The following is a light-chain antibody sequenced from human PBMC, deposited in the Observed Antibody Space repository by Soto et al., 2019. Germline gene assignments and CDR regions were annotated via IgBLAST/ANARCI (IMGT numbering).Light chain of an antibody. J-gene: IGLJ2*01. V-gene: IGLV1-40*01. CDR1: SSNIGGGYD. Sequence: QSVLTQPPSVSGAPGQRVTISCTGSSSNIGGGYDVHWYQQLPGTAPKLLIYGNSNRPSGVPDRFSGSKSGTSASLAITGLQAEDEADYYCLSYDSSLSGVVFGGGTKVTVL. CDR2: GNS. CDR3: LSYDSSLSGVV.